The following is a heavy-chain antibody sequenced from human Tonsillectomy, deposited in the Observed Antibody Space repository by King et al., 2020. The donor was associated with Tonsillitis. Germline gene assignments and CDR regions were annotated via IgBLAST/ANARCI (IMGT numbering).Heavy chain of an antibody. J-gene: IGHJ4*02. CDR3: ARVNYYDSSGYWSPYYFDY. D-gene: IGHD3-22*01. CDR1: GFSVSSHY. V-gene: IGHV3-53*01. CDR2: IYGGGTT. Sequence: VQLVESGGGVMQPGGSLRLSCAASGFSVSSHYMSGVRQAPGKGWEWVLVIYGGGTTYYADFVNGRFTLSRDNSEHTLYLQMKSLRAEDTAMYYCARVNYYDSSGYWSPYYFDYWGQGTLVTVSS.